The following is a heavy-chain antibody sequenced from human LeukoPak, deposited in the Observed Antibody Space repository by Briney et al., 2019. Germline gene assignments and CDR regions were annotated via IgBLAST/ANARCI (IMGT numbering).Heavy chain of an antibody. D-gene: IGHD2-15*01. CDR3: AKGMADTVLFDY. V-gene: IGHV3-23*01. CDR2: ISGSGGST. J-gene: IGHJ4*02. CDR1: GFTFSSYG. Sequence: GGSLRLSCAASGFTFSSYGMSWVRQAPGKGLEWVSAISGSGGSTYYADSVKGRFTISRDNSKNTLYLQMNSLRAEDTAVYYCAKGMADTVLFDYWGQGTLVTVSS.